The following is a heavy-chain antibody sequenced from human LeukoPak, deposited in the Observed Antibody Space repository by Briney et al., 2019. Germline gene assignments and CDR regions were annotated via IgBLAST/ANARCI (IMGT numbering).Heavy chain of an antibody. V-gene: IGHV3-21*01. J-gene: IGHJ5*02. CDR1: GFTFSTYS. Sequence: GGSLRLSCAASGFTFSTYSLNWVRQAPEKGLEWVSSISSSSSYIYYADSVKGRFTISRDNAKNSLYLQMNSLRAEDTAVYYCARGGGEPLRNWFDPWGQGTLVTVSS. D-gene: IGHD3-16*01. CDR2: ISSSSSYI. CDR3: ARGGGEPLRNWFDP.